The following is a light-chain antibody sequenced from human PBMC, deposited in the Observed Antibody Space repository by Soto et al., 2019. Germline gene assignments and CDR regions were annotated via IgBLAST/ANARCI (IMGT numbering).Light chain of an antibody. CDR2: DAS. CDR3: QQTCSTPPWT. CDR1: QGISTY. V-gene: IGKV1-39*01. Sequence: IPRAQSKSWMSASVGNSVELGGRASQGISTYLTWYQQKPGRAPNLLIYDASTLQTGAPSRFSGRASATDFTLTISSLQSEDVGTYFCQQTCSTPPWTFGQGTKVDIK. J-gene: IGKJ1*01.